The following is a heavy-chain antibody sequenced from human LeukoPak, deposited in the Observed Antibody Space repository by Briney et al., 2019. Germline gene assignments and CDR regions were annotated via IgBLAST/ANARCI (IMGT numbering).Heavy chain of an antibody. J-gene: IGHJ4*02. Sequence: GESLKISCKGSGYSFSSHWIGWVRQMPGKGLEWMGIMYPGDSDTRYSPSFQGQVTISADKSISTAYLQWSSLKASDTAMYYCARQSPYSGNWYGDYWGQGTLVTVSS. CDR3: ARQSPYSGNWYGDY. CDR2: MYPGDSDT. D-gene: IGHD6-13*01. CDR1: GYSFSSHW. V-gene: IGHV5-51*01.